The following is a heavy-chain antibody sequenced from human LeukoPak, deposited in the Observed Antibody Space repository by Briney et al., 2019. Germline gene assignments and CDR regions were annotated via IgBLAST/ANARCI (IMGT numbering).Heavy chain of an antibody. D-gene: IGHD3-22*01. J-gene: IGHJ4*02. V-gene: IGHV4-34*01. CDR1: GGSFSGYY. CDR3: ASFTYYYDSSGTTGYFDY. CDR2: INHSGST. Sequence: SETLPLTCAVYGGSFSGYYWSWIRQPPGKGLEWIGEINHSGSTNYNPSLKSRVTISVDTSKNQFSLKLSSVTAADTAVYYCASFTYYYDSSGTTGYFDYWGQGTLVTVSS.